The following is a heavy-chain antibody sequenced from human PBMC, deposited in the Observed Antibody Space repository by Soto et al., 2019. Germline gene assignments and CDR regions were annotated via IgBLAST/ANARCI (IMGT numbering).Heavy chain of an antibody. J-gene: IGHJ6*02. Sequence: SLRLLCATSGFTFGSNSMYWVRQAPGTGLEGVAGIWNDGCNKYYADTVKGRFTITRYNSKYTRYLQMNRLSVKDAAVYYCTNYQTDYCMDVWGQGTTVTVSS. V-gene: IGHV3-33*03. D-gene: IGHD2-2*01. CDR3: TNYQTDYCMDV. CDR2: IWNDGCNK. CDR1: GFTFGSNS.